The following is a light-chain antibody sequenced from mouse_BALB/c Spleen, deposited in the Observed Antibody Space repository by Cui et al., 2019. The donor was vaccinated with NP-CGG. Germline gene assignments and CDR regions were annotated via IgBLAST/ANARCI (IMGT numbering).Light chain of an antibody. V-gene: IGLV1*01. CDR1: TGAVTTSNY. Sequence: QAVLPQKSPLTTSPGETVTLTCRSSTGAVTTSNYANWVQEKPDHLFTGLIGGTNNRAPGVPARFSGSLIGDKAALTITRAQTEDEAMYFCALWYSNHWVFGGGTKLTVL. CDR2: GTN. J-gene: IGLJ1*01. CDR3: ALWYSNHWV.